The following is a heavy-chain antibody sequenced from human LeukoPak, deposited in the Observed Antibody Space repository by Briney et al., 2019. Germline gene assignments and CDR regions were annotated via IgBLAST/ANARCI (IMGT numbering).Heavy chain of an antibody. CDR2: IIPIFGTP. Sequence: SVKVSCKASGGTFSSYAISWVRQAPGQGLEWMGGIIPIFGTPNYAQKFQGRVTITTDESTSTAYMELSSLRSEDTAVYYCARAIPMVRGVIDLGSFYYYMDVWGKGTTVTVSS. J-gene: IGHJ6*03. CDR1: GGTFSSYA. D-gene: IGHD3-10*01. V-gene: IGHV1-69*05. CDR3: ARAIPMVRGVIDLGSFYYYMDV.